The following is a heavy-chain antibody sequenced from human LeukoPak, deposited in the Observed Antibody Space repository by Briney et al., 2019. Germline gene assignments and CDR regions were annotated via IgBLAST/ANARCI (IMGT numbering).Heavy chain of an antibody. CDR1: GFTFSSYG. Sequence: GRSLRLSCAASGFTFSSYGMHWVRQAPGKGLEWVAVIWSDGSYKYYADSVKGRFTISRDNSKNTLFLQMNSLRGEDTAVYYCGRTVPLDSSGYYPSWIDYWGQGTLVTVSS. CDR3: GRTVPLDSSGYYPSWIDY. J-gene: IGHJ4*02. D-gene: IGHD3-22*01. CDR2: IWSDGSYK. V-gene: IGHV3-33*01.